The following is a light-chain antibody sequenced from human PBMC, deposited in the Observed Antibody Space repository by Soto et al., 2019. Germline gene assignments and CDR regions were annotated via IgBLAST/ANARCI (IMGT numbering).Light chain of an antibody. CDR3: QQYNNWPFS. CDR2: AAS. V-gene: IGKV3-15*01. J-gene: IGKJ5*01. Sequence: EIVLTQSPGTLSLSPGERATLSCRASQSVNNNFAWYQHRPGQAPRLLIYAASTRATGIPARFSATGSETDFTLTISGLQSGDSAVYFCQQYNNWPFSFGQGTRLEI. CDR1: QSVNNN.